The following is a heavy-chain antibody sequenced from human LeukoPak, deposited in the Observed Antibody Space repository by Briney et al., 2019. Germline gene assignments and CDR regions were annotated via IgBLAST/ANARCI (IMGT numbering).Heavy chain of an antibody. V-gene: IGHV4-4*02. CDR1: VASITGSNW. Sequence: KPSGPWSLTAAVPVASITGSNWWSWVGQPPGKGLEWIGEIYHSGSTNYNPSLKSRVTISVDKSKNQFSLKLSSVTAADTAVYYCARSHILTGYSDYWGQGTLVTVSS. J-gene: IGHJ4*02. CDR2: IYHSGST. D-gene: IGHD3-9*01. CDR3: ARSHILTGYSDY.